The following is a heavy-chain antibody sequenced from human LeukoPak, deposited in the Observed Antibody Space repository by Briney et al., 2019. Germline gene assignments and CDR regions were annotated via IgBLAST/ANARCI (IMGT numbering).Heavy chain of an antibody. J-gene: IGHJ5*02. D-gene: IGHD3-3*01. Sequence: SETLSLTCTVSGGSISSSSYYWGWIRQPPGKGLEWIGSIYYSGSTYYNPSLKSRVTISVDTSKNQFSLKLSSVTAADTAVYYCARVASDLGPFWSGYFWFDPWGQGTLVTVSS. CDR3: ARVASDLGPFWSGYFWFDP. CDR1: GGSISSSSYY. V-gene: IGHV4-39*07. CDR2: IYYSGST.